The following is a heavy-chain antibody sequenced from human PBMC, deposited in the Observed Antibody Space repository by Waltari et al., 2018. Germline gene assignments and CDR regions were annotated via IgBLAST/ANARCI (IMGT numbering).Heavy chain of an antibody. D-gene: IGHD2-2*01. CDR2: IYPGNSDT. V-gene: IGHV5-51*01. J-gene: IGHJ6*02. Sequence: EVQLVQSGAEVKKPGESLRISCKVSGYSFTSYWIGWVRHVPGKRLEWMGIIYPGNSDTRYSPSFQGQVTISADKSISTAYLQWSSLKASDTAMYYCARQVIVVVPAARGSYYYYYGMDVWGQGTTVTVSS. CDR1: GYSFTSYW. CDR3: ARQVIVVVPAARGSYYYYYGMDV.